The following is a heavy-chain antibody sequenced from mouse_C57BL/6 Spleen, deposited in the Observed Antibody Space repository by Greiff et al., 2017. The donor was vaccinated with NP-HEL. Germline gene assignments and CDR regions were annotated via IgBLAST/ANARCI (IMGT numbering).Heavy chain of an antibody. V-gene: IGHV2-2*01. Sequence: VQLQESGPGLVQPSQSLSITCTVSGFSLTSYGVHWVRQSPGKGLEWLGVIWSGGSTDYNAAFISRLSISKDNPKSQVFFKMNSLQADDTAIYYCARNYATVPSYAMDYWGQGTSVTVSS. D-gene: IGHD1-1*01. CDR1: GFSLTSYG. CDR2: IWSGGST. J-gene: IGHJ4*01. CDR3: ARNYATVPSYAMDY.